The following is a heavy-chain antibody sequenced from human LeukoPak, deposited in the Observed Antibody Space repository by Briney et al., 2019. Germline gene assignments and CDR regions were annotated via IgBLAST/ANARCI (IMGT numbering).Heavy chain of an antibody. D-gene: IGHD2-21*01. CDR3: ARRDLSEFDY. CDR1: GGSISSSSYY. Sequence: SETLSLTCTVSGGSISSSSYYWGWIRQPPGKGLDGIGSIYYSGSTYYNPSLKSRVTISVDTSKNQFSLKLSSVTAADTAVYYCARRDLSEFDYWGQGTLVTVSS. CDR2: IYYSGST. J-gene: IGHJ4*02. V-gene: IGHV4-39*01.